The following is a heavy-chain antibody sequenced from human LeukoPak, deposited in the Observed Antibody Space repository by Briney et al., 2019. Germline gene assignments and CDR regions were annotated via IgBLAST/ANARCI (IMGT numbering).Heavy chain of an antibody. CDR1: GFTFSSYE. D-gene: IGHD3-3*01. CDR2: ISSSGSTI. CDR3: ARDLSPYYDFWSGNGGVDP. J-gene: IGHJ5*02. V-gene: IGHV3-48*03. Sequence: GGSLRLSCAASGFTFSSYEMNWVRQAPGKGLEWVSYISSSGSTIYYADSVKGRFTISRDNAKNSLYLQMNSLRAEDTAVYYCARDLSPYYDFWSGNGGVDPWGQGTLVTVSS.